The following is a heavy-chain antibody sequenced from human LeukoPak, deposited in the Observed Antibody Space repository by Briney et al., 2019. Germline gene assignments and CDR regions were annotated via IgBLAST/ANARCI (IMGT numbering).Heavy chain of an antibody. D-gene: IGHD3-10*01. CDR2: ISGSGGST. V-gene: IGHV3-23*01. Sequence: HPGGSLRLSCAASGFTFSSYAMSWVRQAPGKGLEWASAISGSGGSTYYADSVKGRFTISRDNSKNTLYLQMNSLRAEDTAVYYCATTSELLWFGEDYGMDVWGQGTTVTVSS. CDR1: GFTFSSYA. J-gene: IGHJ6*02. CDR3: ATTSELLWFGEDYGMDV.